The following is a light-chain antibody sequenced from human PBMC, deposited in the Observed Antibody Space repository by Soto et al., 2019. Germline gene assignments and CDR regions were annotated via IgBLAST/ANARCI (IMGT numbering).Light chain of an antibody. CDR2: DIS. CDR3: QQYNNWPS. Sequence: TQSPATLSSSVVYSVTITCRASQNVISWLAWYQHKPGQAPRPLIYDISNMTTGVPSRFSGSGSETEFTLTITSLQSEDFAVYFCQQYNNWPSFGQGTRLEIK. CDR1: QNVISW. V-gene: IGKV3-15*01. J-gene: IGKJ5*01.